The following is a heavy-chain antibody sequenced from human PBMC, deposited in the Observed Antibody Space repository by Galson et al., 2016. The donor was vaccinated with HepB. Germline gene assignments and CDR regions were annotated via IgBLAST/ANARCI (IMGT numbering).Heavy chain of an antibody. Sequence: SLRLSCAASGFTFSSYAMSWVRQAPGKGLQWVSAISVSGGRTYYADSVMGRFTISRDNSKNTLYMQMNSLRAEDTAIYYCAKDASHDYIWGTYRDDDAFGIWGQGTMVTVSS. CDR2: ISVSGGRT. J-gene: IGHJ3*02. CDR3: AKDASHDYIWGTYRDDDAFGI. D-gene: IGHD3-16*02. V-gene: IGHV3-23*01. CDR1: GFTFSSYA.